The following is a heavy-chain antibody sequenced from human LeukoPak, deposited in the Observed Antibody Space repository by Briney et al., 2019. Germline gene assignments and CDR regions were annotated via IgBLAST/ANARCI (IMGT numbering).Heavy chain of an antibody. CDR1: GGTFSSYS. CDR3: ARDSHRIYSYGLFDY. V-gene: IGHV1-69*13. J-gene: IGHJ4*02. CDR2: IIPIFGTA. D-gene: IGHD5-18*01. Sequence: SVKVSCKASGGTFSSYSISWVRQAPGQGLEWMGGIIPIFGTANYAQKFQGRVTIIADESTNTAYMELSNVGSEDTAVYYCARDSHRIYSYGLFDYWGQGTLVTVSS.